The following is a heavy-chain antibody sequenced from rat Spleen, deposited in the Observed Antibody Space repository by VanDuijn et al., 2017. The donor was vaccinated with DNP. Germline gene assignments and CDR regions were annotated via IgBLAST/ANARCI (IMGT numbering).Heavy chain of an antibody. CDR2: IIYDGSST. D-gene: IGHD2-1*01. V-gene: IGHV5-17*01. CDR1: GFTFSDYA. J-gene: IGHJ3*01. CDR3: TRADTTNWFAY. Sequence: EVQLVESGGGLVQPGRSLKLSCAASGFTFSDYAMAWVRQSPKKGLEWVATIIYDGSSTYYRDSVKGRFTISRDNAKSTLYLQINSLRSEDTATYYCTRADTTNWFAYWGQGTLVTVSS.